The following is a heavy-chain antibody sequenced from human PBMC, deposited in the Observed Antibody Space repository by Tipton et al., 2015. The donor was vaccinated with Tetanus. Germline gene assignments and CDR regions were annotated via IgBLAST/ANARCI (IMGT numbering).Heavy chain of an antibody. D-gene: IGHD3-3*01. V-gene: IGHV4-61*01. CDR1: GGSVRSGSYY. CDR2: FSYSGST. CDR3: ARADSDFPKKAPSDS. J-gene: IGHJ4*02. Sequence: TLSLTCTVSGGSVRSGSYYWNWIRQPPGKGLEWIGYFSYSGSTNSNHSLKSRITISQDTSKNQFSLKLTSVTAADTAVYYCARADSDFPKKAPSDSWGPGTLVSV.